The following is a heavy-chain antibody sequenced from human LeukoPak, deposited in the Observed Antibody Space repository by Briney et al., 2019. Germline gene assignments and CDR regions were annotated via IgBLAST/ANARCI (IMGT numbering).Heavy chain of an antibody. CDR3: ARGSTYYDSSGQVPFDY. D-gene: IGHD3-22*01. V-gene: IGHV3-48*01. J-gene: IGHJ4*02. CDR1: GFTFSTYS. Sequence: GGSLRLSRAASGFTFSTYSMNWVRQAPGKGLEWVSYISSSSSTIYYADSVKGRFTISRDNAKNSLYLQMNSLRAEDTAVYYCARGSTYYDSSGQVPFDYWGQGTLVTVSS. CDR2: ISSSSSTI.